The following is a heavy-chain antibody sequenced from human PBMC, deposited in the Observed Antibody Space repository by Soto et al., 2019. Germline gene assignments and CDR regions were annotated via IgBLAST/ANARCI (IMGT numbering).Heavy chain of an antibody. D-gene: IGHD6-6*01. J-gene: IGHJ6*03. CDR3: ATVRQLVGYFYYYMDV. CDR1: GYTFTNYG. CDR2: ISAYNGDT. V-gene: IGHV1-18*01. Sequence: ASGKVSCKASGYTFTNYGITWVRQAPGQGLEWMGWISAYNGDTHYTQRLQGRVTMTTDTSTSTAYMELRGLRSDDTAVYYCATVRQLVGYFYYYMDVWGKGTTVTVSS.